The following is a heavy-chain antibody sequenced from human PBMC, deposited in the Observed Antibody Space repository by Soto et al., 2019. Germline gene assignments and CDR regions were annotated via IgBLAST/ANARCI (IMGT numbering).Heavy chain of an antibody. Sequence: ASVKVSCKASGYTFTSYGISWVRQAPGQGLEWMGWISAYNGNTNYAQKLQGRVTMTTDTSTSTAYMELRSLRSDDTAVYYCARCVQLEPNYYYYGMDVWGQGTTVTVSS. D-gene: IGHD1-1*01. CDR3: ARCVQLEPNYYYYGMDV. J-gene: IGHJ6*02. V-gene: IGHV1-18*01. CDR2: ISAYNGNT. CDR1: GYTFTSYG.